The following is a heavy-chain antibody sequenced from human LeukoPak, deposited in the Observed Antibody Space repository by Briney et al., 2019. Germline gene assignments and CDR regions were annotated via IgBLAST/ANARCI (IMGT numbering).Heavy chain of an antibody. Sequence: GRSLRLSCAASGFTFSSYGMHWVRQAPGKGLEWVAVISYDGSNKYYADSVRGRFTISRDNSKNTLYLQMNSLRAEDTAVYYCAKDGGEPRPFDYWGQGTLVTVSS. J-gene: IGHJ4*02. V-gene: IGHV3-30*18. CDR3: AKDGGEPRPFDY. D-gene: IGHD3-16*01. CDR1: GFTFSSYG. CDR2: ISYDGSNK.